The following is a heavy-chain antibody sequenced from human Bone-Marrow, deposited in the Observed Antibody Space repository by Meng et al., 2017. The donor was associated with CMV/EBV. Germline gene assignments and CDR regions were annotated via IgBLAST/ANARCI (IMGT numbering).Heavy chain of an antibody. V-gene: IGHV3-30*04. D-gene: IGHD5-18*01. J-gene: IGHJ3*02. CDR2: ISYDGSNK. CDR1: GLPFSSYA. CDR3: ARGSVQLWLVLLHEAFDI. Sequence: GGSLRLSCAASGLPFSSYAMPWVRQAPGKGLEGVAVISYDGSNKYYADSVKGRFTISRDNSKKTLYLQMNSRRAEDTAVYYCARGSVQLWLVLLHEAFDIWGQGTMVTVSS.